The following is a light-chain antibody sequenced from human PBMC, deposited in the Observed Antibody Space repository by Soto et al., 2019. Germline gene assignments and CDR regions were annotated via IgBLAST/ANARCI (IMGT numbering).Light chain of an antibody. Sequence: QSVLTQPASVSGSPGQSITMSCTGTSSDVGSYDFVSWYQQHPGKAPKLLIYEVSNRPSGVSARFSGSKSDNTASLTISGVHAADEEDYFCSSYSSSTVRYVFVSGTKVTVL. CDR3: SSYSSSTVRYV. V-gene: IGLV2-14*01. CDR1: SSDVGSYDF. CDR2: EVS. J-gene: IGLJ1*01.